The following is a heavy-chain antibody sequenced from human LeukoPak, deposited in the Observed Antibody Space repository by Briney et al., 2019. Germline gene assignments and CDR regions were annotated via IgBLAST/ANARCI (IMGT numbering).Heavy chain of an antibody. CDR2: IWYDGSNK. Sequence: GGSLRLSCAASGFTFSSYAMSWVRQAPGKGLEWVAVIWYDGSNKYYADSVKGRFTISRDNSKNTLYLQMNSLRAEDTAVYYCARERYLSSSWIYGMDVWGQGTTVTVSS. CDR3: ARERYLSSSWIYGMDV. D-gene: IGHD6-13*01. J-gene: IGHJ6*02. CDR1: GFTFSSYA. V-gene: IGHV3-33*08.